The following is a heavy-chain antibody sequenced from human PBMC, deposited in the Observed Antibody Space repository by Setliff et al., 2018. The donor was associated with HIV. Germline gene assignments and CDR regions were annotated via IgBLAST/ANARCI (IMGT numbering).Heavy chain of an antibody. CDR3: ARGYTSSWFLSK. D-gene: IGHD6-13*01. CDR1: GFTFGDYA. V-gene: IGHV3-49*04. Sequence: GGSLRLSCTASGFTFGDYAMSWVRQAPGKGLEWVGFIRSKAYGGTTEYAASVKDRFTVSRDDSKNSLSLQMSSLRVEDTAVYYCARGYTSSWFLSKWGQGTLVTVSS. J-gene: IGHJ4*02. CDR2: IRSKAYGGTT.